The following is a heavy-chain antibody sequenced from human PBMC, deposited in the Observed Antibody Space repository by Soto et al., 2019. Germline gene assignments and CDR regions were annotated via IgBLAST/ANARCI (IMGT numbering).Heavy chain of an antibody. J-gene: IGHJ4*02. Sequence: SETLSLTCTVSGVSISNYYWSWIRQPPGKGLEWIGYIYYSGSPNYNPSLKSRLTISVDTSKNQFSLKLSSVTAADTAVYYCARVGDSGGYWGQGTLGTVAS. CDR2: IYYSGSP. V-gene: IGHV4-59*01. CDR3: ARVGDSGGY. CDR1: GVSISNYY. D-gene: IGHD3-10*01.